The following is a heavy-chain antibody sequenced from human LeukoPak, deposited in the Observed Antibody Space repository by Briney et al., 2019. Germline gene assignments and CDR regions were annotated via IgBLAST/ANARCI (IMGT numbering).Heavy chain of an antibody. CDR2: IYYSGST. CDR3: ARENRGDGYNYGSAFDY. D-gene: IGHD5-24*01. Sequence: SETLSLTCTVSGGSISSSSYYWGWIRQPPGKGLEWIGSIYYSGSTYYNPSLKSRVTISVDRSKNQFSLKLSSVTAADTAVYYCARENRGDGYNYGSAFDYWGQGTLVTVSS. J-gene: IGHJ4*02. CDR1: GGSISSSSYY. V-gene: IGHV4-39*07.